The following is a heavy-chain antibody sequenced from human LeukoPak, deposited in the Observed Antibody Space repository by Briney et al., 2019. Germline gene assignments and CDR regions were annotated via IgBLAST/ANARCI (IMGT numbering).Heavy chain of an antibody. CDR2: ITSSGVYI. V-gene: IGHV3-21*06. J-gene: IGHJ4*02. CDR3: AGQPVWLPRAYYYFEY. CDR1: GFSFSDYT. D-gene: IGHD6-19*01. Sequence: GGSLRLSCAASGFSFSDYTVDWVRQAPGKGLEWVSSITSSGVYIYYGDSVKGRFTVSRDDAKNILYLQMNGLRAEDTAVYYCAGQPVWLPRAYYYFEYWGQGTLVTVSS.